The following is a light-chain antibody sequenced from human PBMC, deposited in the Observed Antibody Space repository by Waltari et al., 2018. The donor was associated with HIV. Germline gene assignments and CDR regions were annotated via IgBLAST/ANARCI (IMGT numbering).Light chain of an antibody. CDR2: AAS. V-gene: IGKV1-39*01. J-gene: IGKJ3*01. CDR1: ESVSNN. Sequence: DIQMTQSPASLSASVGDTVTITCRASESVSNNVNWYQQKPGKAPNLLIYAASSLQSGVPSKFSGSGSGTDFTLTISSLQPEDFASYYCQQSYGTPLTFGPGTKVDIK. CDR3: QQSYGTPLT.